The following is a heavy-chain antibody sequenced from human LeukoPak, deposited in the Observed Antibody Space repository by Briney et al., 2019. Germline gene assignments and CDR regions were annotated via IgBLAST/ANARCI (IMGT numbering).Heavy chain of an antibody. CDR1: GFTFSAYN. J-gene: IGHJ3*02. Sequence: GGSLRLSCAASGFTFSAYNMNWVRQAPGKGLVWFSYISSSRGSIYYGDSVKGRFTISRDNAKNSLYLQMNSLRDEDTAVYYCARDMTFCSGGSCYSLGFDIWGQGTMVTVSS. V-gene: IGHV3-48*02. CDR2: ISSSRGSI. CDR3: ARDMTFCSGGSCYSLGFDI. D-gene: IGHD2-15*01.